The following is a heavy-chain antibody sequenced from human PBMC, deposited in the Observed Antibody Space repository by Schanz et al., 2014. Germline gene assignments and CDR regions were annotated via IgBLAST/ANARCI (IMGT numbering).Heavy chain of an antibody. CDR3: ARSMIEVAAFDY. Sequence: QVQLVQSGAEVKKPGASVKVSCQASGYTFTGYYMHWVRQAPGQGLQWMGRINPNSGDTDYAHNFHGRVTMTRDTSISTAYMELSRLRSDDTAVYYCARSMIEVAAFDYWGQGTLVTVSS. D-gene: IGHD3-22*01. J-gene: IGHJ4*02. V-gene: IGHV1-2*06. CDR1: GYTFTGYY. CDR2: INPNSGDT.